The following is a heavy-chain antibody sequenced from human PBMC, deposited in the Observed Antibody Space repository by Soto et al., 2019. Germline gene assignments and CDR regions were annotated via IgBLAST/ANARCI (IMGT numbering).Heavy chain of an antibody. V-gene: IGHV1-46*01. CDR2: VNPSGGHT. CDR1: GDTFTDYY. D-gene: IGHD2-21*02. CDR3: ARGGHVVVVTAALDY. Sequence: QVQLVQSGAEVKKPGASLKVSCKASGDTFTDYYIHWVRQAPGQGLEWMGTVNPSGGHTTYAQHFLGRVTMTRDTSTSTLSMELTRMTSEDTAVYYCARGGHVVVVTAALDYWGQGTLVTVSS. J-gene: IGHJ4*02.